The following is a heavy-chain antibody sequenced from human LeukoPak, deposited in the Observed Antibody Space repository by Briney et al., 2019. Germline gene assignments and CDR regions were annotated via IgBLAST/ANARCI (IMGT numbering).Heavy chain of an antibody. CDR2: IHYSGSA. J-gene: IGHJ4*02. CDR3: ARDMGAPDYGSYSVDY. Sequence: SETLSLTCTVSGGSVSSGSYYWSWIRQPPGRGLEWIAYIHYSGSAAYNPSLKSRVTISRDMSTNQFSLKMTSVTAADTAVYFCARDMGAPDYGSYSVDYWGQGTLVTVPS. V-gene: IGHV4-61*01. D-gene: IGHD4-23*01. CDR1: GGSVSSGSYY.